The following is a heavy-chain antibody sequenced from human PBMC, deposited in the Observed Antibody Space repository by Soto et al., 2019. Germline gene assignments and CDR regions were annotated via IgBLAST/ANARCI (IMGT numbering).Heavy chain of an antibody. V-gene: IGHV1-46*01. CDR2: INPSGGST. J-gene: IGHJ6*02. CDR3: AKDRGRATAGEYYYYGMDV. D-gene: IGHD6-13*01. CDR1: GYTFTSYY. Sequence: ASVKVSCKASGYTFTSYYIHWVRQAPGQGLEWMGMINPSGGSTGCAQNFQGRVTMTRDPSTSTVYMELSSLRSDDTAVYYCAKDRGRATAGEYYYYGMDVWGQGNTVTVSS.